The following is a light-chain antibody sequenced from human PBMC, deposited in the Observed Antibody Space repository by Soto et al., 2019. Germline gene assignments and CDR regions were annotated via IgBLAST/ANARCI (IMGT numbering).Light chain of an antibody. V-gene: IGKV3-11*01. CDR2: DAS. J-gene: IGKJ2*01. CDR3: QQRGNLYT. Sequence: EIVLTQSPATLSLSLGERATLSCRASQSVGHYLAWYQQQPGQPPRLLISDASNRAAGIPARFSGSGSGTDFTLTISSLEPEDFAVYYCQQRGNLYTFGQGTKLGIK. CDR1: QSVGHY.